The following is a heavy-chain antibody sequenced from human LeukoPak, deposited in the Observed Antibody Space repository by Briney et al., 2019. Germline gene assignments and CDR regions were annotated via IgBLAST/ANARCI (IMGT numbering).Heavy chain of an antibody. J-gene: IGHJ4*02. CDR1: GFTFSSYV. CDR3: AKDRTRVSSVVSPDY. CDR2: ISYDGINK. V-gene: IGHV3-30*04. D-gene: IGHD6-25*01. Sequence: GGSLRLSCAASGFTFSSYVMHWVRQAPGKGLEWVAVISYDGINKYYADSVKGWFTISRDNSKNTLYLQMNSLRAEDTAVYYCAKDRTRVSSVVSPDYWGQGTLVTVSS.